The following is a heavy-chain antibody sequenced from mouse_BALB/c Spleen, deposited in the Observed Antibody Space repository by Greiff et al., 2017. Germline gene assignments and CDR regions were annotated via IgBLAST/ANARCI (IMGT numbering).Heavy chain of an antibody. CDR3: ARAYYRYDSWFAY. CDR2: ISYDGSN. Sequence: ESGPGLVKPSQSLSLTCSVTGYSITSGYYWNWIRQFPGNKLEWMGYISYDGSNNYNPSLKNRISITRDTSKNQFFLKLNSVTTEDTATYYCARAYYRYDSWFAYWGQGTLVTVSA. D-gene: IGHD2-14*01. CDR1: GYSITSGYY. V-gene: IGHV3-6*02. J-gene: IGHJ3*01.